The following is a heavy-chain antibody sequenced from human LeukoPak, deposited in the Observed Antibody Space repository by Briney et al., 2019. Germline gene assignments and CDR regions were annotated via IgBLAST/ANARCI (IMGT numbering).Heavy chain of an antibody. CDR1: GGSISSSSYY. V-gene: IGHV4-39*01. CDR2: IYYSGGT. D-gene: IGHD1-26*01. CDR3: ASRAYSAAYRQHFDY. Sequence: PSETLSLTCTVSGGSISSSSYYWGWIRQPPGKGLEWIGCIYYSGGTYYNPALKSRLTISVDTSKNQVSLSLNSVTAADTAVYFCASRAYSAAYRQHFDYWGQGTLVTVSS. J-gene: IGHJ4*02.